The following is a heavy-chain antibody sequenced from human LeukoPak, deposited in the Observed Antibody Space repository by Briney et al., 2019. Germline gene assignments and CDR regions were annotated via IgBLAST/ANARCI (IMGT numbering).Heavy chain of an antibody. CDR1: GFTFSSYA. Sequence: QPGRSLRLSCAASGFTFSSYAMHWVRQVPGKGLEWVAVISYDGSNKYYADSVKGRFTISRDNSKNTLYLQMNSLRAEDTAVYYCARDRVGATDYFDYWGQGTLVTVSS. CDR3: ARDRVGATDYFDY. J-gene: IGHJ4*02. CDR2: ISYDGSNK. D-gene: IGHD1-26*01. V-gene: IGHV3-30-3*01.